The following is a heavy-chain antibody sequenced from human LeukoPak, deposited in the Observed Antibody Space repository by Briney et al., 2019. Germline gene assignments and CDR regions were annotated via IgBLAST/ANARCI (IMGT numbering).Heavy chain of an antibody. Sequence: SETLSLTCTISGGSIRSSGDYWGWIRQPPGKGLEWIGTISYSGRTYYNPSLKSRLTISVDTSKNQFSLRLGSVTAADTAVYYCARESSSSGNWFDPWGQGTLVTVSS. J-gene: IGHJ5*02. D-gene: IGHD6-6*01. CDR3: ARESSSSGNWFDP. V-gene: IGHV4-39*02. CDR2: ISYSGRT. CDR1: GGSIRSSGDY.